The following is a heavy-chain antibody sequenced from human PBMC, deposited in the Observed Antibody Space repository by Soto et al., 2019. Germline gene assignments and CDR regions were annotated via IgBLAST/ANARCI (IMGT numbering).Heavy chain of an antibody. CDR3: ARRSFSSSSVGYNWFDP. V-gene: IGHV5-51*01. J-gene: IGHJ5*02. D-gene: IGHD6-6*01. CDR2: IYPGDSDT. Sequence: PGESLKISCKGSGYRFTSYWIAWVRQMPGKGLEWMGIIYPGDSDTRYSPSFQGQVTISADKSISTAYLQWSSLKASDTDMYYCARRSFSSSSVGYNWFDPWGQGTLVTVSS. CDR1: GYRFTSYW.